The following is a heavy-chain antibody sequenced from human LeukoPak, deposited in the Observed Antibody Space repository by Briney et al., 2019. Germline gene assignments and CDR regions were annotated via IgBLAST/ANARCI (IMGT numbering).Heavy chain of an antibody. V-gene: IGHV4-61*02. J-gene: IGHJ6*03. Sequence: PSETLSLTCTVSGGSISSGSYYWSWIRQPAGKGLEWIGRIYTSGSTNYNPSLKSRVTISVDTSKNQFSLKLSSVTAADTAVYYCARARRMAPGIDYYYMDVWGKGTTVTVSS. D-gene: IGHD5-24*01. CDR2: IYTSGST. CDR1: GGSISSGSYY. CDR3: ARARRMAPGIDYYYMDV.